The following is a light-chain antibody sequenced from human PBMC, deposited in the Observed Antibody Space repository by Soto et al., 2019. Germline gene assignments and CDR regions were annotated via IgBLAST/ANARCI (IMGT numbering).Light chain of an antibody. Sequence: DIQMTQSPSSLSASVGDRVTITCQASQDISNYLNWYQQKPGTAPKLLIYHASTLESGVPSRFSGSGSGTEFTLTISSLQPDDFATYYCQQYNSYWTFGQGTKVDIK. CDR2: HAS. J-gene: IGKJ1*01. CDR3: QQYNSYWT. V-gene: IGKV1-5*01. CDR1: QDISNY.